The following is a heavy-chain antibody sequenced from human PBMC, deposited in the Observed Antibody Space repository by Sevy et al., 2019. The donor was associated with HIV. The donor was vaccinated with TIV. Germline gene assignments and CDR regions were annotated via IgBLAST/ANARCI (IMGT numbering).Heavy chain of an antibody. CDR1: AFIFSGYS. D-gene: IGHD6-25*01. CDR2: ISSSSDII. Sequence: GGSLRLSCAVSAFIFSGYSMNWVRQAPGKGLEWVSYISSSSDIIYYADSVKGRFTISRDNARNSLYLQMNSLRDEDTAVYYCARTIAAAETFDYWGQGALVTVSS. J-gene: IGHJ4*02. V-gene: IGHV3-48*02. CDR3: ARTIAAAETFDY.